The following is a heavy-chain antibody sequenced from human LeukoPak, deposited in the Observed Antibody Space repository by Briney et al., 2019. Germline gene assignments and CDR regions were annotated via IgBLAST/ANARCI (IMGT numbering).Heavy chain of an antibody. CDR3: ANDRLGGPYFFHY. CDR1: GFTFSSYA. D-gene: IGHD3-16*01. J-gene: IGHJ4*02. V-gene: IGHV3-23*01. CDR2: ICGTGART. Sequence: AGGPLRLSCASSGFTFSSYAMSWVRQAPGKGLEWVSTICGTGARTYYEDPVKGRFTISRDNSKNTLYLQINSLRAEDTAVYFCANDRLGGPYFFHYWGEGTLFTVSS.